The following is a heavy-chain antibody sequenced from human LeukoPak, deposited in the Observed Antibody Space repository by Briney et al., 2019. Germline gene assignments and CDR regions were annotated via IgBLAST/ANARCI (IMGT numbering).Heavy chain of an antibody. CDR1: GGSISSSSYY. Sequence: SETLSLTCTVSGGSISSSSYYWGWIRQPPGKGLEWIGSIYYSGRTYYNPSLKSRVTISVDTSKNQFSMKLSSVTAADTAMYLCGRKTAGKLGAFDIWGQGTMVTVSS. J-gene: IGHJ3*02. CDR3: GRKTAGKLGAFDI. D-gene: IGHD1-14*01. CDR2: IYYSGRT. V-gene: IGHV4-39*01.